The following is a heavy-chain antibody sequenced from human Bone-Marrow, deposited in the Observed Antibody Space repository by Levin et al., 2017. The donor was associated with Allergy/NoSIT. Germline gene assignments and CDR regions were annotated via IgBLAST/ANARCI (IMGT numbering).Heavy chain of an antibody. Sequence: SETLSLTCSVSGGSVRGENYYWSWIRQPPGKRLEWIGYISYSGATTYSPSLESRVTISLGSSENHFSLRLSSLTAADTAVYYCARDHGDSSDAFAIWGQGTMVTVSS. CDR3: ARDHGDSSDAFAI. V-gene: IGHV4-61*03. D-gene: IGHD4-17*01. CDR2: ISYSGAT. CDR1: GGSVRGENYY. J-gene: IGHJ3*02.